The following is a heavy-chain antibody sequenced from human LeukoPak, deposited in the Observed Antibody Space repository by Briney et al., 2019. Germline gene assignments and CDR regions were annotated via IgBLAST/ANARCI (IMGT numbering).Heavy chain of an antibody. CDR1: GGTFSSYA. Sequence: WASVKVSCKASGGTFSSYAISWVRQAPGQGLEWMGGIIPIFGTANYAQKFQGRVTITTDESTSTAYMELSSLRSEDTAVYYCARGQYQLLDGATGNSYYYYMDVWGKGTTVTVSS. CDR2: IIPIFGTA. V-gene: IGHV1-69*05. D-gene: IGHD2-2*01. J-gene: IGHJ6*03. CDR3: ARGQYQLLDGATGNSYYYYMDV.